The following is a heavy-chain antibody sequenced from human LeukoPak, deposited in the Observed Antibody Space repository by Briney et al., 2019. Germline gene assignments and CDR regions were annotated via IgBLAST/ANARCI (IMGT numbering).Heavy chain of an antibody. CDR1: GYIFNNYF. CDR3: ARDRGVPGPGNAFDI. Sequence: ASVRVSCKASGYIFNNYFMHWVRQAPGQGLEWMGLINPKRAETSYAQKFQGRVTLTRDTSTTTAYMDLARLRSDDTAVYYCARDRGVPGPGNAFDIWGQGTMVTVSS. D-gene: IGHD2-2*01. V-gene: IGHV1-2*02. CDR2: INPKRAET. J-gene: IGHJ3*02.